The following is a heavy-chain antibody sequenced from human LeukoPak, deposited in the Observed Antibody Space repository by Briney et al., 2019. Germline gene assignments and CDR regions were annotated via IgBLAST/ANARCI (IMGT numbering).Heavy chain of an antibody. CDR1: ADSINNNC. CDR3: ARRGLNRYHFDY. V-gene: IGHV4-59*08. CDR2: IHYSGST. Sequence: PSETDSPTCTVSADSINNNCWSWIRQQPGKELECIGYIHYSGSTNYNTALMSLSTKSIDTSKNQLSLKLNSVTAADTAVYYCARRGLNRYHFDYWGQGTLVTVSS. J-gene: IGHJ4*02. D-gene: IGHD1-1*01.